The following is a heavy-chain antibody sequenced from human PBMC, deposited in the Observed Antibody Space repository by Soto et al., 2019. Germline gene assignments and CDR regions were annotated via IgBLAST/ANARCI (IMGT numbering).Heavy chain of an antibody. J-gene: IGHJ5*02. CDR2: INAGNGNT. CDR1: GYTFTSYA. Sequence: ASVKVSCKASGYTFTSYAMLWVRQAPGQRLEWMGWINAGNGNTKYSQKFQGRVTITRDTSASTAYMEPSSLRSEDTAVYYCARVTIGYSYGSNWFDPWGQGTLVTVSS. D-gene: IGHD5-18*01. CDR3: ARVTIGYSYGSNWFDP. V-gene: IGHV1-3*01.